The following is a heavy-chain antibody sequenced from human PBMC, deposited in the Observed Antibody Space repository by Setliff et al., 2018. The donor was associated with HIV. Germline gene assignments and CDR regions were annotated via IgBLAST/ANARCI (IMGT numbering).Heavy chain of an antibody. CDR2: INVHNGDT. J-gene: IGHJ3*01. CDR3: ARGLPADGYAFDL. Sequence: AAVKVSCKASGYRFSSYGITWVRHAPGQGLEWMGWINVHNGDTKFAQRFQDRLTMTTDTSTTTAYMDLRSLRSDDTAVYYCARGLPADGYAFDLWGQGTMVTVSS. D-gene: IGHD6-13*01. CDR1: GYRFSSYG. V-gene: IGHV1-18*01.